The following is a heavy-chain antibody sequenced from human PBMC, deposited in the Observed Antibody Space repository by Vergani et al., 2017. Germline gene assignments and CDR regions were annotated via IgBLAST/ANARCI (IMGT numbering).Heavy chain of an antibody. CDR2: IYTSGST. CDR3: ARELYYDILTGYYTFFDY. J-gene: IGHJ4*02. Sequence: QVQLQESGPGLVKPSETLSLTCTVSGGSISSYYWSWIRQPAGKGLEWIGRIYTSGSTNYNPSLKSRVTISVDTSKNQFSLKLSSVTAADTAVYYCARELYYDILTGYYTFFDYWGQGTLVTVSS. V-gene: IGHV4-4*07. D-gene: IGHD3-9*01. CDR1: GGSISSYY.